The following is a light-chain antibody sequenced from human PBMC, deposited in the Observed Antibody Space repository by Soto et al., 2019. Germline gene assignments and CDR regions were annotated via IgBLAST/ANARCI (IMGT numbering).Light chain of an antibody. J-gene: IGKJ1*01. CDR3: QQYNNWWT. CDR2: DAS. Sequence: EIVLTQSPATLSLSPGERATLSCRASQTVYSYLAWYQHKPGQAPRLLIYDASNRATGIPARFSGSGSGTEFTLTISSLQSEDFAVYYCQQYNNWWTFGQGTKVDIK. CDR1: QTVYSY. V-gene: IGKV3-11*01.